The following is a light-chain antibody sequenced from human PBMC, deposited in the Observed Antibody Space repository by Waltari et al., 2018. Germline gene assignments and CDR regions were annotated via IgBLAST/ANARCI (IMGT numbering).Light chain of an antibody. CDR2: AAS. CDR3: QQGDSFPYT. Sequence: DIQMTQSPSPVSASIGDRVTITCRASQGISSFLAWYQQKPGKAPRLLIYAASTLQSGVPPRFSGSGSGTDFTLTINNLQPEDFATYFCQQGDSFPYTFGGGTKVDIK. J-gene: IGKJ4*01. V-gene: IGKV1-12*01. CDR1: QGISSF.